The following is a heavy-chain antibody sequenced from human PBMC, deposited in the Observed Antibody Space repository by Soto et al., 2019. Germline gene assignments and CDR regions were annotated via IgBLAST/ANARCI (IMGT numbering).Heavy chain of an antibody. J-gene: IGHJ4*02. Sequence: SLKISSNGSGYSFTSYWISRVRQMPGKGLEWMGRIDPSDSYTNYSPSFQGHVTISVDTSVNTAYLQWSSLRASDSATYYCARLADSSGRDYWGQGTLVTVSS. D-gene: IGHD6-19*01. CDR3: ARLADSSGRDY. CDR2: IDPSDSYT. CDR1: GYSFTSYW. V-gene: IGHV5-10-1*01.